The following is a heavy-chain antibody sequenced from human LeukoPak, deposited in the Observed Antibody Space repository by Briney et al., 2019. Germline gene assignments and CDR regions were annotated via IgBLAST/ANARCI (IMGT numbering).Heavy chain of an antibody. Sequence: GGSLRLSCAASGFTFSSYAMSWVRQAPGKGVEWGSSILGSGSTSYYADSVKGRFTISRDNSKNTLYLQMNSLRAEDTAVYYCAKDREPDNRWNFDYWGQGTLVTVSS. CDR3: AKDREPDNRWNFDY. J-gene: IGHJ4*02. D-gene: IGHD1-1*01. V-gene: IGHV3-23*01. CDR2: ILGSGSTS. CDR1: GFTFSSYA.